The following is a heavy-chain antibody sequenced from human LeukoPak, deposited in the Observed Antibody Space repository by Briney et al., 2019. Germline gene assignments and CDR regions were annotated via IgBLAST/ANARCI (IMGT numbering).Heavy chain of an antibody. Sequence: RPSETLSLTCTVSGGSISSSSYYWGWIRQPPGKGLEWIGEINHSGSTKYNPSLKSRVTIAVDTSKTQFSLKLTSVTAADTGVYYCARRNPYAWNSASAYYYYYMDVWGTGTTVTISS. CDR2: INHSGST. D-gene: IGHD1/OR15-1a*01. V-gene: IGHV4-39*07. CDR3: ARRNPYAWNSASAYYYYYMDV. CDR1: GGSISSSSYY. J-gene: IGHJ6*03.